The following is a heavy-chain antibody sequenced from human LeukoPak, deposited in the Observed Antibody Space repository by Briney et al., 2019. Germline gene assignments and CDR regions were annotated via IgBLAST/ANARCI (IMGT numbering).Heavy chain of an antibody. Sequence: GGSLRLSCAASGFTFSSYWMHWGRQAPGKGLVWVSRINSDGSSTSYADSVKGRFTISRDNAKNTLYLQMNSLRAEDTAVYYCAKQGGSYSGSLDYWGQGTLVTVSS. D-gene: IGHD1-26*01. CDR3: AKQGGSYSGSLDY. CDR2: INSDGSST. CDR1: GFTFSSYW. V-gene: IGHV3-74*01. J-gene: IGHJ4*02.